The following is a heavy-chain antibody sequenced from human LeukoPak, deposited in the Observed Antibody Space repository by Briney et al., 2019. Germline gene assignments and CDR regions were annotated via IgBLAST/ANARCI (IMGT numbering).Heavy chain of an antibody. D-gene: IGHD3/OR15-3a*01. CDR2: IYAGDTI. CDR1: GFSVRNNY. Sequence: PGGSLRLSCVVSGFSVRNNYVSWVRQAPGKGLEGVSVIYAGDTIHYADSVKGRFTISRDNSKNTVYLQMNSLRAEDTALYYCATIGTGDYREDSWGQGTLVTVSS. CDR3: ATIGTGDYREDS. V-gene: IGHV3-66*01. J-gene: IGHJ4*02.